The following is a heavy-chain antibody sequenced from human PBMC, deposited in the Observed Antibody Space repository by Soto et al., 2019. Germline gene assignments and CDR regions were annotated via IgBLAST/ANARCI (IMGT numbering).Heavy chain of an antibody. V-gene: IGHV4-30-2*01. J-gene: IGHJ6*02. CDR2: IYHSGST. CDR3: ARGQRHTRRSSLGLDITYGMDV. CDR1: GGSISSGGYS. Sequence: SETLSLTCAVSGGSISSGGYSWSWIRQPPGKGLEWIGYIYHSGSTYYNPSLKSRVTISVDRSKNQFSLKLSSVTAADTAVYYCARGQRHTRRSSLGLDITYGMDVWGQGTTVTVSS. D-gene: IGHD1-20*01.